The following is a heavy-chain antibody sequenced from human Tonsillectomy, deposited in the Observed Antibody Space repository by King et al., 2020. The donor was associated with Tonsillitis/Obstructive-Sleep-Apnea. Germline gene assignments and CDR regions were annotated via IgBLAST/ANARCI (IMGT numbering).Heavy chain of an antibody. J-gene: IGHJ4*02. CDR1: GYTFTRYY. D-gene: IGHD3-22*01. CDR3: ARDDKADRYLDY. Sequence: VQLVESGAEVKKPGASVKVSCKAYGYTFTRYYIHWVRQAPGQGLEWMGIINPSDGITTYAQKFQGRVTMTRDTSTNTVHMELSSLRSEDTAVYFCARDDKADRYLDYWGQGTLVTVSS. CDR2: INPSDGIT. V-gene: IGHV1-46*01.